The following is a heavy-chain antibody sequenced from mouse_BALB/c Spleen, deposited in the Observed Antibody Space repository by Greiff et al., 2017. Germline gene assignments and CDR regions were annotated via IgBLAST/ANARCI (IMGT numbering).Heavy chain of an antibody. D-gene: IGHD1-1*01. V-gene: IGHV5-12-1*01. CDR2: ISSGGGST. CDR1: GFAFSSYD. CDR3: ARQGLYYYGSSQWYFDV. Sequence: EVQRVESGGGLVKPGGSLKLSCAASGFAFSSYDMSWVRQTPEKRLEWVAYISSGGGSTYYPDTVKGRFTISRDNAKNTLYLQMSSLKSEDTAMYYCARQGLYYYGSSQWYFDVWGAGTTVTVSS. J-gene: IGHJ1*01.